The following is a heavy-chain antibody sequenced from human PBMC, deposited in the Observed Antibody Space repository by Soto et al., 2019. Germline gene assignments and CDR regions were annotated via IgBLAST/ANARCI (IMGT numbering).Heavy chain of an antibody. V-gene: IGHV4-31*03. Sequence: QVQLQESGPGLVRPSQTLSLTCTVSGGSINSGDSYWNWIRQHPEKGLEWIGYINYRGSTFYNPPLKSRIIISVDTSKNQFSLSLSSVTAADTAVYYCARDAPGAAPYWGQGTLVTVSS. CDR2: INYRGST. D-gene: IGHD6-13*01. CDR3: ARDAPGAAPY. J-gene: IGHJ4*02. CDR1: GGSINSGDSY.